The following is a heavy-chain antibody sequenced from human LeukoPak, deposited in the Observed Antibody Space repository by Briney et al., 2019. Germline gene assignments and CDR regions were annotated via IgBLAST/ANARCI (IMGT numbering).Heavy chain of an antibody. Sequence: KPRGSLRLSCAASGFTFSDYYMSWIRQAPGKGLEWVSYISSSGSTIYYADSVKGRFTISRDNAKNSLYLQMNSLRAEDTAVYYCARDLKGGGADILTGPVDYWGQGTLVTVSS. CDR1: GFTFSDYY. V-gene: IGHV3-11*01. J-gene: IGHJ4*02. CDR3: ARDLKGGGADILTGPVDY. D-gene: IGHD3-9*01. CDR2: ISSSGSTI.